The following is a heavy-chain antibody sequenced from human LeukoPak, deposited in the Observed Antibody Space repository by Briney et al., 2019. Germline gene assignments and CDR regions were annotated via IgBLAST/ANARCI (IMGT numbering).Heavy chain of an antibody. CDR2: IXSXGXMI. CDR3: ARRFDI. CDR1: GXXXXXXX. Sequence: GGSLRLSCAXXGXXXXXXXXXXXXXXXGXXLXXVXXIXSXGXMIYXAXSVKXRFTISRDNAKTSLYLQMXSLRAEDTAVYYCARRFDIWGQGTVVTVSS. J-gene: IGHJ3*02. V-gene: IGHV3-48*03.